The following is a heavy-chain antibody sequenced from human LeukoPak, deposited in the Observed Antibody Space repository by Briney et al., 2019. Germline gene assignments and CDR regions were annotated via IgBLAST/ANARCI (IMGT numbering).Heavy chain of an antibody. CDR2: ISSSSSII. J-gene: IGHJ4*02. D-gene: IGHD3-22*01. Sequence: GGSLRLSCAASGFTFTSYSMNWVRQAPGKGLEWVSYISSSSSIIYYADSVKGRFTISRDNSNNTLYLQMNSLRAEDTAVYYCAKGPSRSYDSRGAFFDYWGQRTLVTVSS. CDR1: GFTFTSYS. V-gene: IGHV3-48*01. CDR3: AKGPSRSYDSRGAFFDY.